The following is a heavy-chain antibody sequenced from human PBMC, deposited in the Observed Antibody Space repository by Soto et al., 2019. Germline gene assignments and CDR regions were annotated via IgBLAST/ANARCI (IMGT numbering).Heavy chain of an antibody. D-gene: IGHD1-1*01. Sequence: QVHLVQSGAEVKKPGASVQVSCTGSGYAFTTYGITWVRQAPGQGLEWMGWISAHNGNTNYAQKLQGRVTVTRDTATSTAYMELRSLRSDDTDVYYCARGRYGDYWGQGALVTVSS. CDR2: ISAHNGNT. J-gene: IGHJ4*02. CDR3: ARGRYGDY. V-gene: IGHV1-18*01. CDR1: GYAFTTYG.